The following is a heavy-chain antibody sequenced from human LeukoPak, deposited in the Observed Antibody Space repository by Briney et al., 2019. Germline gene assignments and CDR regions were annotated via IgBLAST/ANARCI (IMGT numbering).Heavy chain of an antibody. CDR3: AKGPSLRIAVAGTDNWFDP. Sequence: GGSLRLSCAASGFTFSSYGMHWVRQAPGKGLEWVAVISYDGSNKYYADSVKGRFTISRDNSKNTLYLQMDSLRAEDTAVYYCAKGPSLRIAVAGTDNWFDPWGQGTLVTVSS. CDR2: ISYDGSNK. V-gene: IGHV3-30*18. D-gene: IGHD6-19*01. J-gene: IGHJ5*02. CDR1: GFTFSSYG.